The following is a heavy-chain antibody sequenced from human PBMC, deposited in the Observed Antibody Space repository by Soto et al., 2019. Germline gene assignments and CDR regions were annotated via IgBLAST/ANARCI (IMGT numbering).Heavy chain of an antibody. J-gene: IGHJ6*02. CDR3: ARVPLLEPPYYYYYGMDV. CDR1: GGTFSSYA. Sequence: QVQLVQSGAEVKKPGSSVKVSCKASGGTFSSYAISWVRQAPGQGLEWMGGIIPIFGTANYAQKFQGRVTITADESTSTAYIELSSLRSEDTAVYYCARVPLLEPPYYYYYGMDVWGQGTTVTVSS. CDR2: IIPIFGTA. D-gene: IGHD2-21*02. V-gene: IGHV1-69*01.